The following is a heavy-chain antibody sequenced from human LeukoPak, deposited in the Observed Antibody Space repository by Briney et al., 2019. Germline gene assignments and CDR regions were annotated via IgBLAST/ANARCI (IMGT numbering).Heavy chain of an antibody. CDR3: AKTHTSSWYSNDY. D-gene: IGHD6-13*01. Sequence: GGSLRLSCAASGFTFSTYAMTWVRQAPGKGPEWVSAILSSGAGTYYADSVKGRSTISRDNSKNTLYLQLNSLRVEDTAVYYCAKTHTSSWYSNDYWGQGTLVTVSS. J-gene: IGHJ4*02. CDR2: ILSSGAGT. V-gene: IGHV3-23*01. CDR1: GFTFSTYA.